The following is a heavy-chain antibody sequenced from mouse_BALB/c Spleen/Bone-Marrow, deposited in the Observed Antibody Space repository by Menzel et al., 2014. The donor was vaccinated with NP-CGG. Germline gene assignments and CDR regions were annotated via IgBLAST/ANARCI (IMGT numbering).Heavy chain of an antibody. J-gene: IGHJ3*01. CDR1: GFNIKDTY. Sequence: EVQLQQSGAELVKPGASVKLSCTASGFNIKDTYMHWVKQRPEQGLEWIERIDPANGNTKYGPKFQGKATITADTSSNTDYLQLSSLTSEDTAVYYCAFYYYGSSLFAYWGQGTLVTVSA. CDR3: AFYYYGSSLFAY. CDR2: IDPANGNT. V-gene: IGHV14-3*02. D-gene: IGHD1-1*01.